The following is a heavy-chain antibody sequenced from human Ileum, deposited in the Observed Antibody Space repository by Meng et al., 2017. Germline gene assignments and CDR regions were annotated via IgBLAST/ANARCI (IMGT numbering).Heavy chain of an antibody. CDR2: GST. CDR3: ARDHWGSLDY. Sequence: QVQPQASGPGLVRPSGTLSLTCTVSGASVRSNNDGWGWIRQPPGKGLEWIGYGSTNHNPSLKSRVTISVDTSKNQFFLTLNSVTAADTAIYYCARDHWGSLDYWGQGILVTVSS. J-gene: IGHJ4*02. V-gene: IGHV4-61*01. CDR1: GASVRSNNDG. D-gene: IGHD7-27*01.